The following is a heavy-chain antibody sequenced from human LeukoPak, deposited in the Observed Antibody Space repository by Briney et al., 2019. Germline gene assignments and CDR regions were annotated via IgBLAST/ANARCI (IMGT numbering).Heavy chain of an antibody. J-gene: IGHJ4*02. Sequence: PGGSLRRTCTASGFTFGDYAMTWVRQAPGKGLEWVGFIASETYGGTAEYAASVKGRFTISRDDSKSIAYLQMNSLETEDTAVYYCTRDQTPYYWGQGTLVTVS. CDR2: IASETYGGTA. V-gene: IGHV3-49*04. CDR1: GFTFGDYA. CDR3: TRDQTPYY.